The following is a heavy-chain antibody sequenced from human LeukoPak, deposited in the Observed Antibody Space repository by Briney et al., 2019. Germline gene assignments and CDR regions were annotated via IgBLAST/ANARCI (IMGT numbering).Heavy chain of an antibody. V-gene: IGHV4-59*08. CDR2: IYYSGST. CDR1: GGSISSYY. CDR3: ARRLQLWYRGWFDP. J-gene: IGHJ5*02. D-gene: IGHD5-18*01. Sequence: PSETLSLTCTVSGGSISSYYWSWIRQPPGKGLEWIGYIYYSGSTNYNPSLKSRVTISVDTSKNQFSLKLSSVTAADTAVYYCARRLQLWYRGWFDPWGQGTLVTVSS.